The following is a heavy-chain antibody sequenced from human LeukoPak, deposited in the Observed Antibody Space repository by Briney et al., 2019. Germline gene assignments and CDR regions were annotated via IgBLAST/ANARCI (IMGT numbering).Heavy chain of an antibody. J-gene: IGHJ4*02. D-gene: IGHD1-26*01. CDR1: GGTFSSYA. V-gene: IGHV1-69*13. CDR2: IIPIFGTA. CDR3: AREESIGSYQFLHDN. Sequence: ASVKVSCKASGGTFSSYAISWVRQAPGQGLEWMGGIIPIFGTANYAQKFQGRVTITADESTSTAYMELSSLRSDDTAVYYCAREESIGSYQFLHDNWGQGTLVTVSS.